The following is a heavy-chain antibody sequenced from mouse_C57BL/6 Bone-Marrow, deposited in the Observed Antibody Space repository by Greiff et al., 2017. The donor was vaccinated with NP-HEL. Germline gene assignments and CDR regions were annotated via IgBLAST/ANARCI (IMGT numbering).Heavy chain of an antibody. V-gene: IGHV10-1*01. J-gene: IGHJ2*01. CDR2: IRSKSNNYAT. Sequence: EVKLVESGGGLVQPKGSLKLSCAASGFSFNTYAMNWVRQAPGKGLEWVARIRSKSNNYATYYADSVKDRFTISRDDSESMLYLQMNNLKTEDTAMYYSVRSSNYYFDYWGQGTTLTVSS. CDR1: GFSFNTYA. CDR3: VRSSNYYFDY. D-gene: IGHD2-5*01.